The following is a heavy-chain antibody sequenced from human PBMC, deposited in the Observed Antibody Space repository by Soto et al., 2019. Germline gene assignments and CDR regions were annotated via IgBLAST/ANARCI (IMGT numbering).Heavy chain of an antibody. CDR3: AHVTITYVGTVGDEAFDV. J-gene: IGHJ3*01. V-gene: IGHV2-5*02. CDR2: VYWDDDT. Sequence: QITLKESGPTEVKPTETLALTCTFSGFSLATTGVGVGWVRQPPGGALEWIAVVYWDDDTRYNPSLETRLTLTKDTPKNQVALTMTDMDFVDTATFYCAHVTITYVGTVGDEAFDVWGQGAVVTVSS. D-gene: IGHD1-20*01. CDR1: GFSLATTGVG.